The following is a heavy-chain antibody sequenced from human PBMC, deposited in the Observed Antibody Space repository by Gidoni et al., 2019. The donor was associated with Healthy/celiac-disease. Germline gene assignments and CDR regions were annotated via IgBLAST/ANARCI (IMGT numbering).Heavy chain of an antibody. CDR3: AKEVDIVVVVAATRDY. Sequence: EVQLLESGGGLVQPGGSLRLSCAASGFTFSSYAMRWVRQAPGKGLEWVSDISGSGGSTYYADSVKGRFTISRDNSKNTLYLQMNSLRAEDTAVYYCAKEVDIVVVVAATRDYWGQGTLVTVSS. J-gene: IGHJ4*02. D-gene: IGHD2-15*01. CDR1: GFTFSSYA. V-gene: IGHV3-23*01. CDR2: ISGSGGST.